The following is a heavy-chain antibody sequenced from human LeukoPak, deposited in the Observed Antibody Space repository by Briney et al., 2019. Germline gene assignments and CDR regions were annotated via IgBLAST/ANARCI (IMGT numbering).Heavy chain of an antibody. V-gene: IGHV3-48*03. Sequence: GGSLRLSCAASGFTFSSYEMTWVRQAPGKGLEWVSYISSSGSTIYYADSVKGRFTISRDNAKNSLYLQMNSLRAEDTAVYYCAGVPYLPYSSSWYRDWYFDLWGRGTLVTVSS. J-gene: IGHJ2*01. CDR3: AGVPYLPYSSSWYRDWYFDL. D-gene: IGHD6-13*01. CDR1: GFTFSSYE. CDR2: ISSSGSTI.